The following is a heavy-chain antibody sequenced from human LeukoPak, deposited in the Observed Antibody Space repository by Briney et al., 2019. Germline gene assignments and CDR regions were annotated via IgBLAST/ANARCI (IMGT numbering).Heavy chain of an antibody. CDR3: SRRFDS. Sequence: GGSLRLSCAASGFVVSNYDMNWVRQAPGEGLEWVSYISSSGNSIYYADSVTGRFTVSRDNAKNSLYLQMHSLRAEDTAIYYCSRRFDSWGQGTLVTVSS. V-gene: IGHV3-48*03. CDR2: ISSSGNSI. CDR1: GFVVSNYD. J-gene: IGHJ4*02.